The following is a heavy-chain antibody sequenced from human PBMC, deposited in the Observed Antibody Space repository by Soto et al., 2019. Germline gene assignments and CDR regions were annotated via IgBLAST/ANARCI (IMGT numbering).Heavy chain of an antibody. V-gene: IGHV4-4*07. J-gene: IGHJ5*02. CDR3: ARGQRFSDWFDP. D-gene: IGHD3-3*01. CDR1: GGAINSYY. Sequence: SETLSLTCTVSGGAINSYYWTWIRQPAGKGLEWSGRIYSSGSTKYNPSLQSRVTMSLDTSKNQFSLRLTSVTAADTAVYYCARGQRFSDWFDPWGQGTLVTVS. CDR2: IYSSGST.